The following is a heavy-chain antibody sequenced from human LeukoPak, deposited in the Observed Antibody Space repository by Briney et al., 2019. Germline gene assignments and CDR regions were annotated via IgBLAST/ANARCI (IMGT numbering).Heavy chain of an antibody. D-gene: IGHD3-10*01. J-gene: IGHJ4*02. Sequence: SETLSLTCAVYGGSFSGYSWSWIRQPPGKGLEWIGEINHSGSTNYNPSLKSRVTISVDTSKNQFSLKLSSVTAADTAVYYCADYPLVATKGTMVRGASVYWGQGTLVTVSS. V-gene: IGHV4-34*01. CDR3: ADYPLVATKGTMVRGASVY. CDR2: INHSGST. CDR1: GGSFSGYS.